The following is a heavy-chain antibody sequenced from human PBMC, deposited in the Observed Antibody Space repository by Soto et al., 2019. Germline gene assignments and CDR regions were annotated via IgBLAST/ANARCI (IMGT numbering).Heavy chain of an antibody. V-gene: IGHV3-53*04. CDR1: GFTVSSNY. CDR2: IYSGGST. CDR3: ARDSYSSGWYYYYGMDV. J-gene: IGHJ6*02. D-gene: IGHD6-19*01. Sequence: GGSLRLSCAASGFTVSSNYMSWVRQAPGKGLEWVSVIYSGGSTYYADSVKGRFTISRHNSKNTLYLQMNSLRAEDTAVYYCARDSYSSGWYYYYGMDVWGQGTTVTVSS.